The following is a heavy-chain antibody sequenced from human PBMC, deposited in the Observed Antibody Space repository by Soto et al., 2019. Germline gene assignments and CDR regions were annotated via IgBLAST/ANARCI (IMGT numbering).Heavy chain of an antibody. Sequence: SETLSLTCPVSGGSISSGGYYWSWIRQHPGKGLEWIGYIYYSGSTYYNPSLKSRVTISVDTSKNQFSLKLSSVTAADTAVYYCARGSGIAEYYFDYWGQGTLVTVSS. D-gene: IGHD6-13*01. J-gene: IGHJ4*02. V-gene: IGHV4-31*03. CDR3: ARGSGIAEYYFDY. CDR2: IYYSGST. CDR1: GGSISSGGYY.